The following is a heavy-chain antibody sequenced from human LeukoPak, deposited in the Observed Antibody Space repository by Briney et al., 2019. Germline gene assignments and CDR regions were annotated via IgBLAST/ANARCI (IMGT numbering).Heavy chain of an antibody. D-gene: IGHD6-6*01. V-gene: IGHV3-21*01. J-gene: IGHJ4*02. Sequence: PGGSLRLSFAASGFTFSSYSMNWVRQAPGKGLEWVSSISSSSSYIYYADSVKGRFTISRDNAKNSLYLQMNSLRAEDTAVYYCARGKEYSSSCSDYWGQGTLVTVSS. CDR2: ISSSSSYI. CDR3: ARGKEYSSSCSDY. CDR1: GFTFSSYS.